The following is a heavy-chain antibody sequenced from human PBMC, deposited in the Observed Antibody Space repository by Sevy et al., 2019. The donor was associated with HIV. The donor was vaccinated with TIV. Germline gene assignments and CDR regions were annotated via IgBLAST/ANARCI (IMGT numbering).Heavy chain of an antibody. D-gene: IGHD3-22*01. CDR1: GFTFSAYA. J-gene: IGHJ4*02. V-gene: IGHV3-30-3*01. CDR2: ISYDGSTE. CDR3: ARVLRPTYYYDSSGYYFANDY. Sequence: GGSLILSCAASGFTFSAYAMHWVRHAPGKGLEWVALISYDGSTEYYADSVKGRFTISRDNSKNTLYLHMNSLSAEDTAVYYCARVLRPTYYYDSSGYYFANDYWGQGTLVTVSS.